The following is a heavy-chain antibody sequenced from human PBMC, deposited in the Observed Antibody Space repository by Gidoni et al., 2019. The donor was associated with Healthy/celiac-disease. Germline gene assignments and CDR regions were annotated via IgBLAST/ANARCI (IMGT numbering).Heavy chain of an antibody. Sequence: EVQLVESGGGLVQPGRSLRLSCAASGFTFDDYAMHWVRQAPGKGLEWVSGISGNSGSIGYADSVKGRFTISRDNAKNSLYLQMNSLRAEDTALYYCAKASPPGGGYYYYGMDVWGQGTTVTVSS. CDR1: GFTFDDYA. CDR3: AKASPPGGGYYYYGMDV. V-gene: IGHV3-9*01. D-gene: IGHD2-2*01. CDR2: ISGNSGSI. J-gene: IGHJ6*02.